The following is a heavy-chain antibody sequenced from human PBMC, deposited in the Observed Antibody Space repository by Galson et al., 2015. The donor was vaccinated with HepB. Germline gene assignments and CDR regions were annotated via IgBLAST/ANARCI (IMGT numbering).Heavy chain of an antibody. J-gene: IGHJ5*02. CDR1: GSTFTSYG. CDR3: AGDPHYSGYYRS. V-gene: IGHV1-18*01. D-gene: IGHD3-22*01. Sequence: SVKVSCKASGSTFTSYGFNWVRQAPGQGLEWMGCINTYNGDTNFAQKFQGRVTMTTDTSASTAYMELRSLRSDDTAKYFCAGDPHYSGYYRSWGQGTLVTVSS. CDR2: INTYNGDT.